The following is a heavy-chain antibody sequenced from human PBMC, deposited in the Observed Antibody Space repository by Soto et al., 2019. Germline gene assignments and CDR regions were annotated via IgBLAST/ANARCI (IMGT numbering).Heavy chain of an antibody. Sequence: EVQLVDSGGGLVQPGRSLILSCAASGFTFDDYAMHWVRQAPGKGLEWVSGIRWNSGSIGYADSVKGRFIISRDNAKKSLYLQMNILRSADTTLYYWAKDRGLVLSFYFDCWGQGTLVTVSS. CDR1: GFTFDDYA. J-gene: IGHJ4*02. CDR2: IRWNSGSI. V-gene: IGHV3-9*01. CDR3: AKDRGLVLSFYFDC. D-gene: IGHD6-19*01.